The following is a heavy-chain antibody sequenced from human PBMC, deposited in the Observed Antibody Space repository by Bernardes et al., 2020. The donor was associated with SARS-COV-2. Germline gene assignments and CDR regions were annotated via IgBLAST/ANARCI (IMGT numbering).Heavy chain of an antibody. Sequence: GGSLRLSCAASGFAFHSYTMNWVRQAPGPGLEWVSYISSSGTYKYYADSVKGRFTISRDNAKNSLYVQMNSLRSEDTAVYYCARGGAAADIDAIDIWGQGTMVIVSS. CDR1: GFAFHSYT. CDR3: ARGGAAADIDAIDI. D-gene: IGHD6-13*01. J-gene: IGHJ3*02. V-gene: IGHV3-21*01. CDR2: ISSSGTYK.